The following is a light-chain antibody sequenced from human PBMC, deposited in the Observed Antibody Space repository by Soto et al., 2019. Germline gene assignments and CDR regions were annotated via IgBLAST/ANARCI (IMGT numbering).Light chain of an antibody. J-gene: IGKJ5*01. CDR1: KSVSTF. Sequence: DIMLSPSPATLSWSPGERAIVSCRTSKSVSTFLAWFQQKPCQPPRLLIYNASNRTTGIQARLSGSGSGKDFTRTSRGLEPEEFAVYYCQQRGYCPRITGGQGTRMEIK. CDR3: QQRGYCPRIT. CDR2: NAS. V-gene: IGKV3-11*01.